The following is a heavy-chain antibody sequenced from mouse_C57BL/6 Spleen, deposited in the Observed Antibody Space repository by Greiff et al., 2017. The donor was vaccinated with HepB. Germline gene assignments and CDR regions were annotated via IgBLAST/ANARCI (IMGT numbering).Heavy chain of an antibody. CDR3: ARREYGSSSWYFDV. V-gene: IGHV5-17*01. D-gene: IGHD1-1*01. J-gene: IGHJ1*03. Sequence: EVQLVESGGGLVKPGGSLKLSCAASGFTFSDYGMHWVRQAPEKGLEWVAYISSGSSTIYYADTVKGRFTISRDNAKNTLFLHMTSLRSEDTAMYYCARREYGSSSWYFDVWGTWTTVTVSS. CDR1: GFTFSDYG. CDR2: ISSGSSTI.